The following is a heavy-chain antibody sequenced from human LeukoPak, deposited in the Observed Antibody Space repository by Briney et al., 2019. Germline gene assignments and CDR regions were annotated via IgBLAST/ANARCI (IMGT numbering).Heavy chain of an antibody. V-gene: IGHV3-30-3*01. Sequence: GRSLRLSCAASGFTFSSYAMHWVRQAPGKGLEWVAFISYDGSNKYYADSVKGRFTISRDNSKNTLYLQMNSLRAEDTAVYYCYSNSTTNGMDVWGQGTTVTVSS. J-gene: IGHJ6*02. CDR3: YSNSTTNGMDV. D-gene: IGHD4-11*01. CDR2: ISYDGSNK. CDR1: GFTFSSYA.